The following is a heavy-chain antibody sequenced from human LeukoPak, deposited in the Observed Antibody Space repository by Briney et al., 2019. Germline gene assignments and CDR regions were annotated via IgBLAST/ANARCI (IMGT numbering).Heavy chain of an antibody. CDR3: ARARRLGELLGPRTYYFDY. CDR1: GGSISSGGYS. D-gene: IGHD3-16*01. CDR2: IYHSGST. V-gene: IGHV4-30-2*01. Sequence: PSETLSLTCAVSGGSISSGGYSWSWIRQPPGKGLEWIGYIYHSGSTYYNPSLKSRVTISVDRSKNQFSLKLSSVTAADTAVYFCARARRLGELLGPRTYYFDYWGQGTLVTVSS. J-gene: IGHJ4*02.